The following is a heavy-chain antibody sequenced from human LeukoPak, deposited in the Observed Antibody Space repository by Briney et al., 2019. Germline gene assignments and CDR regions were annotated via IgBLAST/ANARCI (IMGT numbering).Heavy chain of an antibody. J-gene: IGHJ4*02. CDR3: AKGISSSSCCHFDH. Sequence: GGSLRHSCAASGFTVSSTYMTWVRQAPGKGLESVSVIYSGGSTYSADSVKGRFTISRDNSKNTLYLEMNSLRAEDTAVYYCAKGISSSSCCHFDHWGQRTLVTVSS. V-gene: IGHV3-66*02. CDR1: GFTVSSTY. D-gene: IGHD2-2*01. CDR2: IYSGGST.